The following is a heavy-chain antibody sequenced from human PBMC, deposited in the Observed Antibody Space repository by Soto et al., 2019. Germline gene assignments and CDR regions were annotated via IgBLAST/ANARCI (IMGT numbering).Heavy chain of an antibody. Sequence: EVQLVESGGGLVQPGGSLKLSCAASGFTFSGSAMHWVRQASGKGLEWVGRIRSKANSYATAYAASVKGRFTISRDDSKNTAYLQMNSLKTEDTAVYYCTRPTREDYYGSGSYQKPLYYYYMDVWGKGTTVTVSS. CDR3: TRPTREDYYGSGSYQKPLYYYYMDV. CDR2: IRSKANSYAT. CDR1: GFTFSGSA. D-gene: IGHD3-10*01. J-gene: IGHJ6*03. V-gene: IGHV3-73*01.